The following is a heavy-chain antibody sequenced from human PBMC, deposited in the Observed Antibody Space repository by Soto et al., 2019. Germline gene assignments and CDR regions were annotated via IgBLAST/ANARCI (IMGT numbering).Heavy chain of an antibody. D-gene: IGHD3-3*01. CDR1: GFTFNRYG. Sequence: GGSLRLSCVASGFTFNRYGIHWVRQAPGKGLEWVALISDDGSDKDYADSVKGRFTISRDNSKNTLYLQMNSLRPEDTAVYYCAKTLRLLELALDYYYGMDVWGQGTTVTVSS. J-gene: IGHJ6*02. V-gene: IGHV3-30*18. CDR2: ISDDGSDK. CDR3: AKTLRLLELALDYYYGMDV.